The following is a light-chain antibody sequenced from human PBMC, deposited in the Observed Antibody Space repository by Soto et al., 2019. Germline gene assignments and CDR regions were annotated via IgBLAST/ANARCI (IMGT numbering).Light chain of an antibody. V-gene: IGKV3-15*01. Sequence: EIVMTQSPDTLYLSPGEGATLSGRASQSVRTKLAWYQQKAGQAPRLLIYGASTRATGIPDRFSGSGSGTEFTLTISSLQSEDFAVYYCQQYKSWPTITFGQGTRLEIK. CDR3: QQYKSWPTIT. CDR1: QSVRTK. J-gene: IGKJ5*01. CDR2: GAS.